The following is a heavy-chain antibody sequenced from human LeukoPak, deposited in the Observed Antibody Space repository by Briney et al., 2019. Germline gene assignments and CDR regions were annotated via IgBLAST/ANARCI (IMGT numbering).Heavy chain of an antibody. CDR2: ISSSSSYI. Sequence: GGSLRLSCAASGFTFSSYSMNWVRQAPGKGLEWVSSISSSSSYIYYADSVKGRFTISRDNAKNSLYLQMNSLRAEDTAVYYCARVSGRTYYYYYMDVWGKGTTATISS. CDR3: ARVSGRTYYYYYMDV. CDR1: GFTFSSYS. J-gene: IGHJ6*03. V-gene: IGHV3-21*01. D-gene: IGHD1-7*01.